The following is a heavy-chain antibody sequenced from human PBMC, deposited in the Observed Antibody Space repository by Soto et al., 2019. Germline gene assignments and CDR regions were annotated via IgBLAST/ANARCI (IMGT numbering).Heavy chain of an antibody. Sequence: SETMSLTCAVSGCSISSTCYSWSWIRQPPGKGLEWIGYIYHSGSTYYNPSLKSRVTISVDRSKNQFSLKLTSVTAADTAVYYCARVPDYWGQGTLVTVS. CDR3: ARVPDY. J-gene: IGHJ4*02. CDR2: IYHSGST. V-gene: IGHV4-30-2*01. CDR1: GCSISSTCYS.